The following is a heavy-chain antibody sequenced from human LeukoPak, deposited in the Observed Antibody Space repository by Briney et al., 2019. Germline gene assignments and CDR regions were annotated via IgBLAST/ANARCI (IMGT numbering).Heavy chain of an antibody. Sequence: PGGSLTLSCAASGFTFSSYAMSWVRQPPGKGLEWVSAISGSCGSTYYADSVKGRFTISRHNSKNTLYLQMNSLRAEDTAVYYCAKGLIAGYCSGGSCERAFDIWGQGTMVTVSS. V-gene: IGHV3-23*01. CDR1: GFTFSSYA. D-gene: IGHD2-15*01. J-gene: IGHJ3*02. CDR3: AKGLIAGYCSGGSCERAFDI. CDR2: ISGSCGST.